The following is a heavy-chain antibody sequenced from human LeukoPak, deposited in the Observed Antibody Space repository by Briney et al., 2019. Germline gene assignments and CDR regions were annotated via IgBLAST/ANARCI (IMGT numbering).Heavy chain of an antibody. CDR2: IRSKAYGGAT. CDR1: GFTFSSNA. V-gene: IGHV3-49*04. J-gene: IGHJ6*02. Sequence: GGSLRLSCAASGFTFSSNAMSWVRQAPGKGLEWVGFIRSKAYGGATEYAASVKGRFTISRDDSKSIAYLQMNSLKTEDTAVYYCTREDYYGMDVWGQGTTVTVSS. CDR3: TREDYYGMDV.